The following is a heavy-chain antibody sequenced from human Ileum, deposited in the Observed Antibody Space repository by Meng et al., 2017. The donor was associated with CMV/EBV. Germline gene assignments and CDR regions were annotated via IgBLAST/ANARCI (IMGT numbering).Heavy chain of an antibody. Sequence: GESLKTSCKTSGYNFTTYWIGLVRAMPGKGLGWVGIIYPGGYETRYGPSFEGHVSISADKYTTTAYLQRRRLRATDNAMYYCARPELGDYYDDSGYSRRINYWFDPWGQGTLVTVSS. J-gene: IGHJ5*02. CDR1: GYNFTTYW. CDR3: ARPELGDYYDDSGYSRRINYWFDP. V-gene: IGHV5-51*01. CDR2: IYPGGYET. D-gene: IGHD3-22*01.